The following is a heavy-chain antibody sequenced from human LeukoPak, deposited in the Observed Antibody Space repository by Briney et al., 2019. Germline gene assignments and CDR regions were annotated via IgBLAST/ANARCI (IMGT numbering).Heavy chain of an antibody. D-gene: IGHD6-19*01. CDR3: ARKSPPGIAVAGYYFDY. CDR1: GFTLSDYY. Sequence: KTGGSLRLSCAACGFTLSDYYMSGMRQAPGKGLEWVSYISSSGSTIYYADSVKGRFTISRDNAKNSLYLQMNSLRAEDTAVYYCARKSPPGIAVAGYYFDYWGQGTLVTVSS. V-gene: IGHV3-11*01. CDR2: ISSSGSTI. J-gene: IGHJ4*02.